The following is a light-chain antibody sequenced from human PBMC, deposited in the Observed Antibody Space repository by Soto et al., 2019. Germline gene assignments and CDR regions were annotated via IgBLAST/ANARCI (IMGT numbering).Light chain of an antibody. CDR2: SNS. CDR1: SSNIESYT. V-gene: IGLV1-44*01. Sequence: QSVLIQPPSASGTPGQRVTVSCSGGSSNIESYTVNWYQQLPGAAPKLLIYSNSQRPSGVPDRFSASKSGTSASLAISGLQSEDEAEYYCAAWDDSLNGYVFGPGTKLTVL. J-gene: IGLJ1*01. CDR3: AAWDDSLNGYV.